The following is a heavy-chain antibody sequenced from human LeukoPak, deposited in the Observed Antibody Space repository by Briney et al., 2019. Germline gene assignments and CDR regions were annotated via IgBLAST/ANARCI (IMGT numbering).Heavy chain of an antibody. Sequence: SETLSLTCAVYGGSFSGYYWSWIRQPPGKGLEWIGEINHSGSTNYNPSLKSRVTISVDTSKNQFSLKLSSVTAADTAVYYCARVFAGGSSGWYNWFDPWGQGTLVTVSS. J-gene: IGHJ5*02. CDR3: ARVFAGGSSGWYNWFDP. D-gene: IGHD6-19*01. CDR2: INHSGST. V-gene: IGHV4-34*01. CDR1: GGSFSGYY.